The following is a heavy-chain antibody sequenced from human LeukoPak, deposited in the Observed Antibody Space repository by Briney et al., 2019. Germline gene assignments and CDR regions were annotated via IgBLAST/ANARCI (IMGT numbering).Heavy chain of an antibody. V-gene: IGHV3-48*01. CDR2: IDTSSSTI. Sequence: GGSLRLSCAASGFTFSRFYMNWVRQAPGKGLEWISYIDTSSSTIHYADSVKGRFTISRDNANNSLYLQMYSLRAEDTAVYYCVRDNPRCCGVVPANIDDYWGQGTLVTVSS. CDR1: GFTFSRFY. CDR3: VRDNPRCCGVVPANIDDY. J-gene: IGHJ4*02. D-gene: IGHD2-15*01.